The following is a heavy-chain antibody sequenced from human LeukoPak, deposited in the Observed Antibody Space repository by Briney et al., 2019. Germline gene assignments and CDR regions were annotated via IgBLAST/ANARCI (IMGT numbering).Heavy chain of an antibody. CDR3: ARDGEYGTGSYYRGCFDY. CDR1: GYTFTGYY. J-gene: IGHJ4*02. D-gene: IGHD3-10*01. V-gene: IGHV1-2*02. Sequence: ATVKVSCKASGYTFTGYYIHWVRQAPGQGLKWMGWINSDSGATNYAQRFQGRVTMTRDTSISTAYMDLGSLGSDDTAVYYCARDGEYGTGSYYRGCFDYWGQGILVTVSS. CDR2: INSDSGAT.